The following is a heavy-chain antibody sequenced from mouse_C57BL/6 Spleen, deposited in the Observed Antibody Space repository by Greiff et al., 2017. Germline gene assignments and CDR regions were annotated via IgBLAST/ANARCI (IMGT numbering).Heavy chain of an antibody. Sequence: VQRVESGAELVRPGTSVKVSCKASGYAFTNYLIEWVKQRPGQGLEWIGVINPGSGGTNYNEKFKGKATLTADKSSSTAYMQLSSLTSEDSAVYFCARRPYSNSPMDYWGQGTSVTVSS. CDR2: INPGSGGT. CDR1: GYAFTNYL. J-gene: IGHJ4*01. CDR3: ARRPYSNSPMDY. V-gene: IGHV1-54*01. D-gene: IGHD2-5*01.